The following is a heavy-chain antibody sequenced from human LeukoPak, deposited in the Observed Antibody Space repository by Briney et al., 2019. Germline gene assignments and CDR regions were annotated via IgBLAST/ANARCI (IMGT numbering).Heavy chain of an antibody. D-gene: IGHD2-15*01. CDR2: VFYTGRT. CDR1: GASISSYY. V-gene: IGHV4-59*01. Sequence: PSETLSLTCTVSGASISSYYWTWIRQSPGKGPEYIGNVFYTGRTNYNPSLKSRVTVSLDTSKNQFSLRLNSVTAADTAVYYCARGWVYCSGGDCYFTYFDSWGQGSLVIVSS. CDR3: ARGWVYCSGGDCYFTYFDS. J-gene: IGHJ4*02.